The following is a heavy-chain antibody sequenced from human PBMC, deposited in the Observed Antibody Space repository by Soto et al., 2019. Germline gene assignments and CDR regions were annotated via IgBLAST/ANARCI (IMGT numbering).Heavy chain of an antibody. D-gene: IGHD6-13*01. CDR2: INHSGST. V-gene: IGHV4-34*01. J-gene: IGHJ4*02. CDR1: GGSFSGYY. Sequence: SETLSLTCAVYGGSFSGYYWSWIRQPPGKGLEWIGEINHSGSTNYNPSLKSRVTISVDTSKNQFSLKLSSVTAADTAVYYCARIPRIAAAGTGASVVDHYFDYWGQGTLVTVSS. CDR3: ARIPRIAAAGTGASVVDHYFDY.